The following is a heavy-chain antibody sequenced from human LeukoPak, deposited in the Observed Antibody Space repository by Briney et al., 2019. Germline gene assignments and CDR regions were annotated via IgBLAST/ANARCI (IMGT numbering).Heavy chain of an antibody. Sequence: ASVKVSCKASGYTFTIYDINWVRQAPGQGLEWMGWMNPNSGNTGYAQKFQGRVTMTRNTSISTAYMELSSLRSEDTAVYYCARGYITYYDILTGYPTHYYGMDVWGQGTTVTVSS. CDR3: ARGYITYYDILTGYPTHYYGMDV. V-gene: IGHV1-8*01. J-gene: IGHJ6*02. CDR1: GYTFTIYD. CDR2: MNPNSGNT. D-gene: IGHD3-9*01.